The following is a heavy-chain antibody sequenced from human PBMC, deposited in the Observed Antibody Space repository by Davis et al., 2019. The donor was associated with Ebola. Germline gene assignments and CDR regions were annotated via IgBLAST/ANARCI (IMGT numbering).Heavy chain of an antibody. V-gene: IGHV4-59*08. CDR1: GDSITIDY. CDR3: AKLSRAVSSITYHYLDY. D-gene: IGHD5/OR15-5a*01. J-gene: IGHJ4*02. CDR2: INYRGDT. Sequence: SETLSLTCTVSGDSITIDYWSWFRQPPGKGLEFLAYINYRGDTNYNPSLKSRVTLSVDTSKHQFSLKLNSVTAADTAVYYCAKLSRAVSSITYHYLDYWGQGALVTVSS.